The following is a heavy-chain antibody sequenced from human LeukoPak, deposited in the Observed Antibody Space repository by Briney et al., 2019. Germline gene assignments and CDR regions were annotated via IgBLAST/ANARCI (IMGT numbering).Heavy chain of an antibody. D-gene: IGHD3-16*01. CDR3: SRCFYYYGLEV. V-gene: IGHV1-8*01. Sequence: ASVKVSCTASRYTFSRYVIKWGRQAPRHEVEWWGGMHSNNGKKGNAQTFQGRVTMTRRTSIDTAYVELETLTSDDTSAYYCSRCFYYYGLEVWGELTTVSVS. CDR2: MHSNNGKK. CDR1: RYTFSRYV. J-gene: IGHJ6*02.